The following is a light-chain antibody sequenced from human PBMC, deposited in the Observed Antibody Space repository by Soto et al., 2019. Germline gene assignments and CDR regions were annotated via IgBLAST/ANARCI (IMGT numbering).Light chain of an antibody. CDR3: QQLNSYLYT. V-gene: IGKV1-9*01. Sequence: DIQLTQSPSFLSASIGDRVTITCRASQGINSYLDLYQQKPGKAPKLLIYAAYTLQSGVPSMFSGSGSGTEFTLTIRSLQPEDFAPSYCQQLNSYLYTFGQGTKLEIK. CDR1: QGINSY. J-gene: IGKJ2*01. CDR2: AAY.